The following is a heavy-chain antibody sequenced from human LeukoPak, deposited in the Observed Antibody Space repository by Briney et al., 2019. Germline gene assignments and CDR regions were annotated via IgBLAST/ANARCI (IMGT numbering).Heavy chain of an antibody. Sequence: GGSLRLSCAASGFTFSSHGMSWVRQAPGKGLEWVSGIVGGAGGTYYADSVKGRFTISRDNSGNTLYLQMNSLRAEDTAVYYCAHGTMYQLDSWGQGTLVTVSS. J-gene: IGHJ4*02. CDR2: IVGGAGGT. V-gene: IGHV3-23*01. D-gene: IGHD3-10*02. CDR3: AHGTMYQLDS. CDR1: GFTFSSHG.